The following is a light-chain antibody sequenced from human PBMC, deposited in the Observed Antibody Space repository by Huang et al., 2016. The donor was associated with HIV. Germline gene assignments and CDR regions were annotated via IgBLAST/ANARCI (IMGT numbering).Light chain of an antibody. Sequence: DIQMTQSSSTLSASVGDRVTITCRARQSISSWLAWYQQKPGKAPKFLIYKTSNLERWVPSRFSGSAAVTEFTLTISSLQPDDFATYYCQHEEYTFGQGTKLEIK. J-gene: IGKJ2*01. V-gene: IGKV1-5*03. CDR3: QHEEYT. CDR1: QSISSW. CDR2: KTS.